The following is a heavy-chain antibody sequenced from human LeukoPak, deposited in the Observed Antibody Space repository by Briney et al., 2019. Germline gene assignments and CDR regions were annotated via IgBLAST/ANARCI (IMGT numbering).Heavy chain of an antibody. CDR3: AKMGNDFWSGYYRGGYFDY. CDR2: ISGSGGST. Sequence: GGSLRLSCAASGFTFTTYGMTWVRLALGKGLERVSTISGSGGSTFYADSVRGRFTISRDNSKNTLYLLMNSLRAEDTALYKCAKMGNDFWSGYYRGGYFDYWGQGTLVTVSS. J-gene: IGHJ4*02. V-gene: IGHV3-23*01. CDR1: GFTFTTYG. D-gene: IGHD3-3*01.